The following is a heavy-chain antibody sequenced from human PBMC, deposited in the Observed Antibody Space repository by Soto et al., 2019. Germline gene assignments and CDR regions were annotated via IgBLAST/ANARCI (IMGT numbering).Heavy chain of an antibody. CDR3: ARTGDGHHDFLDY. CDR2: INQDGNED. J-gene: IGHJ4*02. V-gene: IGHV3-7*01. D-gene: IGHD1-1*01. Sequence: DLEESGGGLVQPGGSLRLSCAASGFTFSSYWMNWVRQAPGKGLEWVANINQDGNEDNLLDSVKGRFTISRDNAKNSLFLQINSLRLDDTAVYYCARTGDGHHDFLDYWGQRALVSVSS. CDR1: GFTFSSYW.